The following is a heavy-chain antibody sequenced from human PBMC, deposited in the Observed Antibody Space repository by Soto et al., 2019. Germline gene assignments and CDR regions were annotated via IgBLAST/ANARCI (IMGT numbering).Heavy chain of an antibody. CDR3: AKYTIFGVVNNYYYGMDV. J-gene: IGHJ6*02. Sequence: GGSLRLSCAASGFTFSGYGMHWVRKAPGKGLEWVAVISYDGSNKYYADSVKGRFTISRDNSKNTLYLQMNSLRAEDTAVYYCAKYTIFGVVNNYYYGMDVWGQGTTVTVSS. CDR2: ISYDGSNK. V-gene: IGHV3-30*18. CDR1: GFTFSGYG. D-gene: IGHD3-3*01.